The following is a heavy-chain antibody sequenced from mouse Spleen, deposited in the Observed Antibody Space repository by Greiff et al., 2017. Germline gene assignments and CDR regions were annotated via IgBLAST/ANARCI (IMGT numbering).Heavy chain of an antibody. Sequence: EVKLVESGGGLVKPGGSLKLSCAASGFTFSSYTMSWVRQTPEKRLEWVATISSGGSYTYYPDSVKGRFTISRDNAKNTLYLQMSSLKSEDTAMYYCTREGDDYWGQGTTLTVSS. CDR3: TREGDDY. CDR1: GFTFSSYT. CDR2: ISSGGSYT. V-gene: IGHV5-6-4*01. J-gene: IGHJ2*01.